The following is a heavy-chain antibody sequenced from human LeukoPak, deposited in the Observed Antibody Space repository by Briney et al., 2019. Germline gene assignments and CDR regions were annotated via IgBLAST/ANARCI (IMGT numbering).Heavy chain of an antibody. D-gene: IGHD4-17*01. J-gene: IGHJ4*02. CDR3: TSSTVTPFDY. CDR1: GFTFSRSA. Sequence: PGGSLRLSCEASGFTFSRSAMHWVRQASGQGLEWVGRIRSKAISYATVYAASVKGRFTISRDDSKNTAYLQMNSLKTEDTAVYYCTSSTVTPFDYWGQGTLVTVSS. V-gene: IGHV3-73*01. CDR2: IRSKAISYAT.